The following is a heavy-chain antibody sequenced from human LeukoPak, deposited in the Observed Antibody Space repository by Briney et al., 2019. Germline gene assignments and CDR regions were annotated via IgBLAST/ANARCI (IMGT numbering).Heavy chain of an antibody. D-gene: IGHD4-23*01. Sequence: KPAEPLSLTRTVSGGSISSRSYYWGWLRQPPGKGLEWIGRIYYSGSTYYNPPPKSRVTISVDTSNNQFSLKLSSVTAAGTAVYFCARRVYGGKMHRWFDPWGQGTLVTVSS. J-gene: IGHJ5*02. CDR2: IYYSGST. CDR1: GGSISSRSYY. CDR3: ARRVYGGKMHRWFDP. V-gene: IGHV4-39*01.